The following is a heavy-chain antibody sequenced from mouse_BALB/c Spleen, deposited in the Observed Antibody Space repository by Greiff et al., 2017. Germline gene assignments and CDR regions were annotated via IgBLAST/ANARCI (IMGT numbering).Heavy chain of an antibody. CDR3: ARAYGNYFDY. V-gene: IGHV5-4*02. J-gene: IGHJ2*01. CDR2: ISDGGSYT. Sequence: EVKVVDSGGGLVKPGGSLKLSCAASGFTFSDYYMYWVRQTPEKRLEWVATISDGGSYTYYPDSVKGRFTISRDNAKNNLYLQMSSLKSEDTAMYYCARAYGNYFDYWGQGTTLTVSA. D-gene: IGHD2-1*01. CDR1: GFTFSDYY.